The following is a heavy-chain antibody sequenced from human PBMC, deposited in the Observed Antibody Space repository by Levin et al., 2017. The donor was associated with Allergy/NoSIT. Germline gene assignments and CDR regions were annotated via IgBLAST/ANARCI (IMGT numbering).Heavy chain of an antibody. CDR3: ARGGTLGYCSSTSCYTTEIVDWFDP. J-gene: IGHJ5*02. V-gene: IGHV1-2*06. CDR1: GYTFTGYY. CDR2: INPNSGGT. D-gene: IGHD2-2*02. Sequence: ASVKVSCKASGYTFTGYYMHWVRQAPGQGLEWMGRINPNSGGTNYAQKFQGRVTMTRDTSISTAYMELSRLRSDDTAVYYCARGGTLGYCSSTSCYTTEIVDWFDPWGQGTLVTVSS.